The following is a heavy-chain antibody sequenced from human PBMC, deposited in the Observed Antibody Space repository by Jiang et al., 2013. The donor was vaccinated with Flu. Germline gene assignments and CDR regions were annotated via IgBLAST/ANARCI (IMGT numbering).Heavy chain of an antibody. CDR2: LTYDGSKK. V-gene: IGHV3-33*05. Sequence: QLVESGGGVVQPGNSLRLSCAASGFTFSNYGMHWVRQAPDKGLEWVAFLTYDGSKKHYADSVKGRFTISRDDSTNTFYLQMNSLRAEDTAVYYCARRFASQAEGEGGPGYWGQGTLVTVSS. CDR3: ARRFASQAEGEGGPGY. CDR1: GFTFSNYG. D-gene: IGHD3-16*01. J-gene: IGHJ4*02.